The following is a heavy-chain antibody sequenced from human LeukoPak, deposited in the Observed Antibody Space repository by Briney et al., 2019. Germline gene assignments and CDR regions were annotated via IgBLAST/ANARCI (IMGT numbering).Heavy chain of an antibody. D-gene: IGHD2-8*01. J-gene: IGHJ5*02. V-gene: IGHV3-66*01. CDR3: AKEFEVYAEGGLNGWSDP. CDR1: GFTVSSNY. Sequence: GGSLRLSCAASGFTVSSNYMSWVRQAPGKGLEWVSVIYSGGSTYYADSVKGRFTISRDNSKNTLYLQMNSLRAEDTAVYYCAKEFEVYAEGGLNGWSDPWAREPWSPSPQ. CDR2: IYSGGST.